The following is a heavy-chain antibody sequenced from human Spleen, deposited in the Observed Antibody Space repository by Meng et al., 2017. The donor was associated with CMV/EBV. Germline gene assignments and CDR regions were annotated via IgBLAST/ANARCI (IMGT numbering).Heavy chain of an antibody. J-gene: IGHJ6*02. D-gene: IGHD6-13*01. V-gene: IGHV3-21*06. CDR2: ISTTSSYI. Sequence: GGSLKISCAASGFTFSSYAMSWVRQAPGKGLEWVSSISTTSSYIYYADSVKGRFTISRVNAKNSLYLQMNSLRVEDTAVYYCARGTVLGYGSSDYYYYGMDVWGQGTTVTVSS. CDR3: ARGTVLGYGSSDYYYYGMDV. CDR1: GFTFSSYA.